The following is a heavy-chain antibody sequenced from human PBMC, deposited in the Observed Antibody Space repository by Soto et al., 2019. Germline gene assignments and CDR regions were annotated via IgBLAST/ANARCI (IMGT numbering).Heavy chain of an antibody. CDR3: ARAEYSSLSVDWFDP. J-gene: IGHJ5*02. D-gene: IGHD6-19*01. Sequence: SETLSLTCTVSGGSIRSYFWSWIRQPAGKGLEWIGHIFNTATTNYNPSLKSRVTISIVTSKNQFSLKLSSVTAADTAVYYCARAEYSSLSVDWFDPWGQGTLVTVS. CDR1: GGSIRSYF. V-gene: IGHV4-4*07. CDR2: IFNTATT.